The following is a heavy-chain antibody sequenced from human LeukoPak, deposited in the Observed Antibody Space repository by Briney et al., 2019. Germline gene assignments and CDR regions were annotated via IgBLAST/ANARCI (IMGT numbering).Heavy chain of an antibody. CDR3: AKHSTAMRGDYFDY. V-gene: IGHV3-30-3*02. J-gene: IGHJ4*02. D-gene: IGHD5-18*01. CDR1: GFTFSSYA. CDR2: ISYDGSNK. Sequence: PGGSLRLSCAASGFTFSSYAMHWVRQAPGKGLEWVAVISYDGSNKYYADSVKGRFTISRDNSKNTLYLQMNSLRAEDTAVYYCAKHSTAMRGDYFDYWGQGTLVTVS.